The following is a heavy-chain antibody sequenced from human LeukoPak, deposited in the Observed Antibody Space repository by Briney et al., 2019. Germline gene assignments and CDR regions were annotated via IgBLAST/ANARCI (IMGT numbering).Heavy chain of an antibody. CDR1: GFTFSSYS. D-gene: IGHD5/OR15-5a*01. Sequence: PGGSLRLSCAASGFTFSSYSMNWVRQAPGKGLGWVSYISSSSSTIYYADSVKGRFTISRDNAKNSLYLQMNSLRAEDTAVYYCVRDHHRRLYDSQARDTFDIWGRGTMVTVSS. J-gene: IGHJ3*02. CDR2: ISSSSSTI. CDR3: VRDHHRRLYDSQARDTFDI. V-gene: IGHV3-48*01.